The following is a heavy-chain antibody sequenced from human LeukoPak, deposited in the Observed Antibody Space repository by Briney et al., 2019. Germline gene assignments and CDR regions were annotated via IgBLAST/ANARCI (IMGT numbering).Heavy chain of an antibody. J-gene: IGHJ4*02. D-gene: IGHD3-10*01. CDR3: TRHAFGGANPYYFDF. CDR1: GGSISSGSYY. CDR2: IYYSGGST. Sequence: SQTLSLTCTVSGGSISSGSYYWSWIRQPPGKWLEWIGSIYYSGGSTYYNPSLKSRVTISIDTSKHQFSLRVSSVTAADTAVYYCTRHAFGGANPYYFDFWGQGSLVTVSS. V-gene: IGHV4-39*01.